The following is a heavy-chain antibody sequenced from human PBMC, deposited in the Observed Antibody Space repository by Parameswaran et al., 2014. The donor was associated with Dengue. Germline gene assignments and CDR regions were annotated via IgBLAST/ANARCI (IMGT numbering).Heavy chain of an antibody. CDR2: INPNSGGT. Sequence: WVRQAPGQGLEWMGWINPNSGGTKYGRKFQGRVTMTRDTSISTAYMELSRLTSDDTALYYCARASFISGDRVPHDYWARNPGHRLL. V-gene: IGHV1-2*02. D-gene: IGHD7-27*01. CDR3: ARASFISGDRVPHDY. J-gene: IGHJ4*01.